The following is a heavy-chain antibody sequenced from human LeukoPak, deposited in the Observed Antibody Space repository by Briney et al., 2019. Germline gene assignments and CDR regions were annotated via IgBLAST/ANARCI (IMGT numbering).Heavy chain of an antibody. D-gene: IGHD6-6*01. CDR2: INPSGGST. V-gene: IGHV1-46*01. CDR1: GYTLTSYY. CDR3: ARDGYSRSSISSLVDY. J-gene: IGHJ4*02. Sequence: ASVKVSCKASGYTLTSYYIHWVRQAPGQGLAWMGIINPSGGSTSYVQKFQGRVTMTRDMSTSTVYMQQSSLRAEDTAVYYCARDGYSRSSISSLVDYWGQGTLVTVSS.